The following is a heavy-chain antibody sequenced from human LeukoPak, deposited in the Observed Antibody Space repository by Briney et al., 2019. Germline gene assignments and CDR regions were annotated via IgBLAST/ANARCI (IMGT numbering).Heavy chain of an antibody. CDR3: AKEYDSSGYYYYFDY. Sequence: PSETLSLTCAVYGGSFSGYYWSWIRQPPVKGLEWIGEINHSGSTNYNPSLKSRVTISVDTSKNQFSLKLSSVTAADTAVYYCAKEYDSSGYYYYFDYWGQGTLVTVSS. CDR2: INHSGST. V-gene: IGHV4-34*01. D-gene: IGHD3-22*01. CDR1: GGSFSGYY. J-gene: IGHJ4*02.